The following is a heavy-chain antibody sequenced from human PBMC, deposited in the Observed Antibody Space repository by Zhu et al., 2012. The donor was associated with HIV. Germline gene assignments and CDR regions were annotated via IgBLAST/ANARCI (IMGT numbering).Heavy chain of an antibody. J-gene: IGHJ4*02. Sequence: QVQLVQSGAEVKKPGSSVKVSCKASGGTFTSYAISWVRQAPGQGLEWMGRIIPIFGATHYAQKFQGRVTITADESTSTAYMELSSLRSEDTAVYYCARDKAYYYDNSGYYFDYWGQGTLVTVS. D-gene: IGHD3-22*01. CDR1: GGTFTSYA. CDR2: IIPIFGAT. CDR3: ARDKAYYYDNSGYYFDY. V-gene: IGHV1-69*18.